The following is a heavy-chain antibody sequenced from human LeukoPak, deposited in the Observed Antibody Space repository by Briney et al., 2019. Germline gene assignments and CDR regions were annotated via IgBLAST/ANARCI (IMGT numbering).Heavy chain of an antibody. D-gene: IGHD6-13*01. Sequence: GGSLRLSCAASGFTFSTNSMNWVRQAPGKGLEWISHISTSRSTIYYADSVKGRFTISSDNANNSLYLQMNSLRAEDTAVYYCAKGYSSSWVYYYYMDVWGKGTTVTISS. J-gene: IGHJ6*03. CDR3: AKGYSSSWVYYYYMDV. V-gene: IGHV3-48*01. CDR2: ISTSRSTI. CDR1: GFTFSTNS.